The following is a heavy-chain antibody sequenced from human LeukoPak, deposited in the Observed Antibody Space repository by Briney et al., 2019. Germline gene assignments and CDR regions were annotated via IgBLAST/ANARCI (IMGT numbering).Heavy chain of an antibody. Sequence: SGPTLVNPTQTLTLTCTFSGFSLSTSGVGVGWIRQPPGKALEWLALIYWDDDKRYSPSLKSRLTITKDTSKNQVVLTMTNMDPVDTATYYCAHSPDYDFWSGYYFAFDIWGQGTMVTVSS. CDR2: IYWDDDK. V-gene: IGHV2-5*02. CDR1: GFSLSTSGVG. CDR3: AHSPDYDFWSGYYFAFDI. D-gene: IGHD3-3*01. J-gene: IGHJ3*02.